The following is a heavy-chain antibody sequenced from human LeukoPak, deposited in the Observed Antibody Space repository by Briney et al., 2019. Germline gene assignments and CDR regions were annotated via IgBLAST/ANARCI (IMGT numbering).Heavy chain of an antibody. CDR2: ISWDGGST. CDR3: ANVPTHGWLYFQH. D-gene: IGHD3-10*01. CDR1: GFTFDDYA. Sequence: PGASLRLSCAASGFTFDDYAMHWVRQAPGKGLEWVSLISWDGGSTYYADSVKGRFTISRDNSKNSLYLQMNSLRAEDTALYYCANVPTHGWLYFQHWGQGTLVTVSS. V-gene: IGHV3-43D*03. J-gene: IGHJ1*01.